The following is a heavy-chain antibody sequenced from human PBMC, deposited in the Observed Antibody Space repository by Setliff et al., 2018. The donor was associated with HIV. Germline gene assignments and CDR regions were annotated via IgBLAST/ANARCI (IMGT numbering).Heavy chain of an antibody. CDR3: ARGPTVGAADY. Sequence: ASVKVSCKASGYTFSNYGISWVRQAPGQGLEWMGWISAYNGNTKSAQKLQVRVTMTTDTSTSTAYMELSRLISDDTAVYYCARGPTVGAADYWGQGTLVTVSS. V-gene: IGHV1-18*01. CDR1: GYTFSNYG. J-gene: IGHJ4*02. CDR2: ISAYNGNT. D-gene: IGHD1-26*01.